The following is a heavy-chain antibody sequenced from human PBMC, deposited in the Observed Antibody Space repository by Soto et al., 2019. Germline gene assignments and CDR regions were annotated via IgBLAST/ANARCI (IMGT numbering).Heavy chain of an antibody. J-gene: IGHJ4*02. V-gene: IGHV4-61*01. CDR2: VDYSGST. D-gene: IGHD1-26*01. CDR3: ARDFSTLGLHLD. CDR1: GGYVSSGSYY. Sequence: QVQLQESGPGLVKPSETLSLTCTVSGGYVSSGSYYWSWIRQPPGKGLEWIGYVDYSGSTNYNPSLTSRVTISVDTSKNQSSLNLGSVTAADTAVYYCARDFSTLGLHLDWGQGTLVTVSS.